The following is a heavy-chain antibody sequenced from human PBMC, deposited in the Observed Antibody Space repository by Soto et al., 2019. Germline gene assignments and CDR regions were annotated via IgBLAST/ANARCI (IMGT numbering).Heavy chain of an antibody. Sequence: ASVKVSCKVSGYTLTELSMHWVRQAPGKGLERMGGFDPEDGETIYAQKFQGRVTMTEDTSTDTAYMELSSLRSEDTAVYYCATSSFDAAGDAFDIWGQGTMVTVSS. V-gene: IGHV1-24*01. CDR2: FDPEDGET. J-gene: IGHJ3*02. CDR3: ATSSFDAAGDAFDI. D-gene: IGHD3-9*01. CDR1: GYTLTELS.